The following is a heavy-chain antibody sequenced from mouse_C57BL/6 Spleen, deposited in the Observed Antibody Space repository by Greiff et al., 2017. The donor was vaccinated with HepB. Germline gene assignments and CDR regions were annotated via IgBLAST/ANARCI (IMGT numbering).Heavy chain of an antibody. V-gene: IGHV1-72*01. D-gene: IGHD1-1*01. CDR2: IDPNSGGT. CDR3: ARDYYGSSQAWFAY. J-gene: IGHJ3*01. CDR1: GYTFTSYW. Sequence: QVQLKQPGAELVKPGASVKLSCKASGYTFTSYWMHWVKQRPGRGLEWIGRIDPNSGGTKYNEKFKSKATLTVDKPSSTASMQLSSLTSEDSAVYYCARDYYGSSQAWFAYWGQGTLVTVSA.